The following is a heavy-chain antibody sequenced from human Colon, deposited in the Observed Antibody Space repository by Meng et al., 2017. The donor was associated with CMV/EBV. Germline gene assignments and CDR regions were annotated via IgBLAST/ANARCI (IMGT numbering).Heavy chain of an antibody. V-gene: IGHV1-18*01. Sequence: ASVKVSCKVSGYIFTSYGISWARQAPGQGLEWMGWISTHNGYTSYAQKFQDRVTMTTDTSTSTAYMDLRSLRSDDSAVYYCARYCSGGNCYSKPGLAKFFDLWGQGTLVTVFS. J-gene: IGHJ4*02. CDR1: GYIFTSYG. D-gene: IGHD2-15*01. CDR2: ISTHNGYT. CDR3: ARYCSGGNCYSKPGLAKFFDL.